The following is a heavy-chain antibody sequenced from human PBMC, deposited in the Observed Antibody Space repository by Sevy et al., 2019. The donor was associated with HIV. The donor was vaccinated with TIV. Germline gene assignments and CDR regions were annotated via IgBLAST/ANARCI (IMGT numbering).Heavy chain of an antibody. V-gene: IGHV4-31*03. CDR3: AMSRAGYSDVDY. Sequence: SETLSLTCTVSGGSISSGYYWSWIRQHPGKGLEWIGYIYYSGSTYYNPSLNSRVTITLDTSKNQFSLMLSSVTAADTAVYYCAMSRAGYSDVDYWGQGTLVTVSS. CDR1: GGSISSGYY. J-gene: IGHJ4*02. CDR2: IYYSGST. D-gene: IGHD4-17*01.